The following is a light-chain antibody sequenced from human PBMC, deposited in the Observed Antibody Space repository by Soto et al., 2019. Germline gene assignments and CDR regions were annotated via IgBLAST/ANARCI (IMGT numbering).Light chain of an antibody. V-gene: IGKV3-20*01. CDR2: GAS. J-gene: IGKJ2*01. CDR3: QQYGGSYT. Sequence: DIVLTQSPGTLSLSPGERATLSCRASQSVRSSSLGWYQQKPGQAPRLLVYGASSRATGIPDRFSGSGSGTDFTLTISRLEPGDFAVYYCQQYGGSYTFGQGTKLEIK. CDR1: QSVRSSS.